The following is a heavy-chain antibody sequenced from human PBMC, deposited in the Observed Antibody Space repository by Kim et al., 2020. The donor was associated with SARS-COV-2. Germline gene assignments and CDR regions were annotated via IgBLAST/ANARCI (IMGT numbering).Heavy chain of an antibody. Sequence: TPSFQGHVTISADKSISTAYLQWSSLKASDTAMYYCARPAHMVRGEVVDYWGQGTLVTVSS. D-gene: IGHD3-10*01. CDR3: ARPAHMVRGEVVDY. J-gene: IGHJ4*02. V-gene: IGHV5-10-1*01.